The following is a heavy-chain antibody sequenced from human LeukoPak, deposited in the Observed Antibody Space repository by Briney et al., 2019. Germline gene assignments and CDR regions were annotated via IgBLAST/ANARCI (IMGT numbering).Heavy chain of an antibody. J-gene: IGHJ5*02. Sequence: SETLSLTCAVYGGSFSGYYWSWIRQPPGKGLEWIGEINHSGSTNYNPSLKSRVTISVDTSKNQFSLKLSSVAAADTAVYYCARGRPWFDPWGQGTLVTVSS. V-gene: IGHV4-34*01. CDR2: INHSGST. CDR3: ARGRPWFDP. CDR1: GGSFSGYY. D-gene: IGHD6-6*01.